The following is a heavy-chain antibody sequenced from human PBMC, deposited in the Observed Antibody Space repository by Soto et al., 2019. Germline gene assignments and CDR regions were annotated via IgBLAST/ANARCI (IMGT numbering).Heavy chain of an antibody. CDR3: ARHPRSSGWSFGTKYYYYDMDV. D-gene: IGHD6-19*01. CDR2: IYPGNSDT. J-gene: IGHJ6*02. Sequence: GKGLEWMGIIYPGNSDTRYSPSFQGQVTISADKSISTAYLQWSSLKASDTAMYYCARHPRSSGWSFGTKYYYYDMDVWGQGTTVTVSS. V-gene: IGHV5-51*01.